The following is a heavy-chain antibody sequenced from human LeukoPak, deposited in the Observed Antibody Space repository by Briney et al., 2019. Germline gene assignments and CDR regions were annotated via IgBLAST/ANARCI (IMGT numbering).Heavy chain of an antibody. V-gene: IGHV3-30*04. CDR2: ISYEGSNK. Sequence: PGGSLRLSCAASGFTFSSYAMHWVRQAPGKGLEWGAVISYEGSNKYYADSVKGRFTISRDNSKNTLYLQMNSLRAEDTAVYYCARGGGPPNFPNYYYMDVCGKGTTVTASS. D-gene: IGHD3-16*01. J-gene: IGHJ6*03. CDR1: GFTFSSYA. CDR3: ARGGGPPNFPNYYYMDV.